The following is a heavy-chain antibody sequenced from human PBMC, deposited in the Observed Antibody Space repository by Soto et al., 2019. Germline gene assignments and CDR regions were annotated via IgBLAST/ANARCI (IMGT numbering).Heavy chain of an antibody. CDR3: ARNAVHSSGFTDY. V-gene: IGHV4-39*01. D-gene: IGHD6-19*01. J-gene: IGHJ4*02. Sequence: QLQLQESGPGLVKPSETLSLTCTVSGGSISSSSYYWGWIRQPPGKGLEWIGSIYYSGSTYCNPSPKSRVTLSVETSETRFALKLSSVTAADTAVYYCARNAVHSSGFTDYWGQGTLVTVSS. CDR1: GGSISSSSYY. CDR2: IYYSGST.